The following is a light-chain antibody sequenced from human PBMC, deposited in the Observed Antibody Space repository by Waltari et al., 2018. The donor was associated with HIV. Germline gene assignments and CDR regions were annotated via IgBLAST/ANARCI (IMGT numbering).Light chain of an antibody. CDR2: DNI. CDR1: SSNIGASYD. V-gene: IGLV1-40*01. CDR3: QSYDSSLGGFYV. Sequence: QSVLTQPPSVSGAPGQRVTISCTGSSSNIGASYDIHWYQQLPGTAPKLRSVDNIKRPSGVPDRFSGSKFATSASLAITGLQAEDEADYYCQSYDSSLGGFYVFGTGTKVTVL. J-gene: IGLJ1*01.